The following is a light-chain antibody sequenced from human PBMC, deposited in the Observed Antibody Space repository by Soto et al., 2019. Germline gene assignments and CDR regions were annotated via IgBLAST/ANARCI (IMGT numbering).Light chain of an antibody. J-gene: IGLJ3*02. Sequence: QSVLTQPPSASGSPGQSVTISCTGTSSDIGGYDHVSWYQQHPDKAPKVMIYEVTKRPSGVPDRFSGSKAGNTASLTVFGLQAEDEADYYCSSFAGPVWVFGGGTKLTVL. CDR2: EVT. CDR3: SSFAGPVWV. CDR1: SSDIGGYDH. V-gene: IGLV2-8*01.